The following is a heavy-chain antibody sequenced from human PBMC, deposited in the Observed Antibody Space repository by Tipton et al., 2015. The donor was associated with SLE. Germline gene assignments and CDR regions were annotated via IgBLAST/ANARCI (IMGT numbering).Heavy chain of an antibody. V-gene: IGHV3-20*04. D-gene: IGHD3-10*01. CDR3: ARDLYPYGMEV. CDR1: GFMFENYA. CDR2: INWNGGST. J-gene: IGHJ6*02. Sequence: SLRLSCAASGFMFENYAMSWVRHAPGKGLEWVSGINWNGGSTGYGDSVKGRFTISRDNAEKSLYLQMNGLRAEDTALYYCARDLYPYGMEVWGQGTTVTVSS.